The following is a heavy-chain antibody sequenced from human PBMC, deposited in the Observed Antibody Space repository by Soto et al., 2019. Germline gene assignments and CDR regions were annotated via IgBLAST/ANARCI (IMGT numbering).Heavy chain of an antibody. CDR1: GVSISSHDW. V-gene: IGHV4-4*02. Sequence: QVQLQESGPGLVKPSATLSLTCAVSGVSISSHDWWTWVRQPPGKGLEWIGESHQSGNTNYNSSLESRVTISLDKSKNHFSLQLSSGTVADTAVYYCATRDTGRVYWGQGNLVTVSS. CDR3: ATRDTGRVY. J-gene: IGHJ4*02. D-gene: IGHD5-18*01. CDR2: SHQSGNT.